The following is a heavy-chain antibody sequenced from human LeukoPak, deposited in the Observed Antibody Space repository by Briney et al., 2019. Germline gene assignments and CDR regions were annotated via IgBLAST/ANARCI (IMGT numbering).Heavy chain of an antibody. Sequence: GAAVKVSCKASGYTFTSYAMHWVRQAPGQRLEWMGWINAGNGNTKYSQEFQGRVTITRDTSASTAYMELSSLRSEDMAVYYCAREAPSDAFDIWGQGTMVTVSS. CDR2: INAGNGNT. V-gene: IGHV1-3*03. J-gene: IGHJ3*02. CDR1: GYTFTSYA. CDR3: AREAPSDAFDI.